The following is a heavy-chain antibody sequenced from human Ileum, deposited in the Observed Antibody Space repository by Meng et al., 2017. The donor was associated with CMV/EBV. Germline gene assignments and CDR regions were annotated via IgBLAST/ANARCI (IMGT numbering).Heavy chain of an antibody. CDR1: GFTFGNVA. Sequence: GASLKISCAASGFTFGNVAMTWVRQAPGKRLEWVSRISASGGNTYYADSVKGRFSVSRDNSNSTLFLQLNSLRAEDTAIYYCAKDRWGVSVGGSDYWGQGTLVTVSS. CDR3: AKDRWGVSVGGSDY. J-gene: IGHJ4*02. V-gene: IGHV3-23*01. CDR2: ISASGGNT. D-gene: IGHD3-16*01.